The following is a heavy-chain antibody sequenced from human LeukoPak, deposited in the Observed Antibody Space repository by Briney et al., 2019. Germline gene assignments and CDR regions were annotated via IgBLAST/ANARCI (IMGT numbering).Heavy chain of an antibody. Sequence: AASVKVSCKASGGTFNSYVFTWVRQAPGQGLEWMGGIIPIFGTANYAQKFQGRVTITTDESTRTAYMDLSSLRSEDTAMYYCATVTMVVSRSEAGALDIWGQGTLVTVSS. CDR3: ATVTMVVSRSEAGALDI. D-gene: IGHD5/OR15-5a*01. CDR1: GGTFNSYV. V-gene: IGHV1-69*05. J-gene: IGHJ3*02. CDR2: IIPIFGTA.